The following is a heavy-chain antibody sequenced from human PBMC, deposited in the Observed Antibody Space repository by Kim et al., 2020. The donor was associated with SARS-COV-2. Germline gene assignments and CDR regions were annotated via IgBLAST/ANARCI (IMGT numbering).Heavy chain of an antibody. CDR2: SN. Sequence: SNNYNSALKSRVTISLDTSKNQFSLKVRSVTAADTALYYCARKSPGFPFDNWGQATLVTVSS. J-gene: IGHJ4*02. V-gene: IGHV4-59*01. CDR3: ARKSPGFPFDN.